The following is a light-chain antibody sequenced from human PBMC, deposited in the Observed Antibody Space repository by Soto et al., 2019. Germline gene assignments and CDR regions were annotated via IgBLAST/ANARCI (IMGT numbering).Light chain of an antibody. V-gene: IGKV3-11*01. J-gene: IGKJ4*01. CDR1: QSVRTY. CDR2: DAS. Sequence: EIVLTQSPATLSLSPGERATLSCRASQSVRTYLSYVAWYQQRPDQAPRLLIYDASNRATGIPARFSGSGSGTDFTLTISSLEPEDFAVYYCQQRSNWPPVFGGGTKVEIK. CDR3: QQRSNWPPV.